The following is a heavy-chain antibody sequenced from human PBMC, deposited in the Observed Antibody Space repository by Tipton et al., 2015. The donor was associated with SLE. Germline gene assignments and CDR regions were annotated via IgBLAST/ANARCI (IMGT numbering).Heavy chain of an antibody. Sequence: TLSLTCDVSGHSITDGYYWDWIRQPPGKGLEWIATVHHTGTTYSNPSLNSRLTISVDTSKNQFSLSLTSVTAADTAVYYCARGVRVGTASWFDSWGQGTLVTVSS. V-gene: IGHV4-38-2*01. CDR2: VHHTGTT. D-gene: IGHD1-7*01. J-gene: IGHJ5*01. CDR1: GHSITDGYY. CDR3: ARGVRVGTASWFDS.